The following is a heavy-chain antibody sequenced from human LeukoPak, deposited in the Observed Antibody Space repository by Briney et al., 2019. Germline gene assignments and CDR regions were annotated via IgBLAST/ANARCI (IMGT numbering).Heavy chain of an antibody. Sequence: PSETLSLTCTVSGGSISSGGYYWSWIRQPPGKGLEWIGYIYHSGSTYYNPSLKSRVTISVDRSKNQFSLKLSSVTAADTAVYYCARGSTYYYDSSGYYSNWFDPWGQGTLVTVSS. CDR3: ARGSTYYYDSSGYYSNWFDP. J-gene: IGHJ5*02. CDR1: GGSISSGGYY. V-gene: IGHV4-30-2*01. CDR2: IYHSGST. D-gene: IGHD3-22*01.